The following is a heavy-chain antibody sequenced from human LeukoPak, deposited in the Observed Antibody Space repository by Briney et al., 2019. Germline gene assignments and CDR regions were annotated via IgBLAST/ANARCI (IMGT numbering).Heavy chain of an antibody. Sequence: PGGSLRLSCAASGFTFSSYSMNWVRQAPGKGLEWVSSISSSSSYIYYADSVKGRFTISRDNAKNSLYLQMDSLRAQDTAVYYCARADCSGGSCYSLCDYWGQGTLVTVSS. CDR3: ARADCSGGSCYSLCDY. J-gene: IGHJ4*02. V-gene: IGHV3-21*01. CDR2: ISSSSSYI. D-gene: IGHD2-15*01. CDR1: GFTFSSYS.